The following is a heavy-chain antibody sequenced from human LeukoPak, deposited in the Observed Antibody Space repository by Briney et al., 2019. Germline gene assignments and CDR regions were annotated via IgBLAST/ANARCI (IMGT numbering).Heavy chain of an antibody. J-gene: IGHJ4*02. V-gene: IGHV4-38-2*02. D-gene: IGHD3-16*02. Sequence: SETLSLTCTVSGYSISSGYYWGWIRQPPGKGLEWIGSIYHNGSTYYNVSLKSRVTISVDTSKNQFSLKVSSVTAADTAVYYCARGPPRDYVWGSYPHYFDYWGQGTLVTVSS. CDR1: GYSISSGYY. CDR2: IYHNGST. CDR3: ARGPPRDYVWGSYPHYFDY.